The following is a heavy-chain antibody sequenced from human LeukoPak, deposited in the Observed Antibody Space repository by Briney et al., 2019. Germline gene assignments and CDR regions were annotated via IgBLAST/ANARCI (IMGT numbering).Heavy chain of an antibody. J-gene: IGHJ4*02. CDR3: AKDPRGYSYYFDY. Sequence: GGSLRLSCAASGFTFSSYGMHWVRQAPGKGLEWVAFIRYDGSNKYYADSVKGRFTISRDNSKNTLYLQMNSLRAEDTAVYYCAKDPRGYSYYFDYWGQGTLVTVSS. D-gene: IGHD5-18*01. CDR1: GFTFSSYG. V-gene: IGHV3-30*02. CDR2: IRYDGSNK.